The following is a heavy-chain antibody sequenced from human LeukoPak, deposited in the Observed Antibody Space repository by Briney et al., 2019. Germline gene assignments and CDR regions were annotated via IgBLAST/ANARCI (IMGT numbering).Heavy chain of an antibody. CDR2: IKQDGSEK. CDR1: GFTFSSYW. CDR3: ARVGREYCSGGSCYPNYYYYYMDV. D-gene: IGHD2-15*01. V-gene: IGHV3-7*01. J-gene: IGHJ6*03. Sequence: PGGSLRLSCAASGFTFSSYWMSWVRQALGKGLEWVANIKQDGSEKYYVDSVKGRFTISRDNAKNSLYLQMNSLRAEDTAVYYCARVGREYCSGGSCYPNYYYYYMDVWGKGTTVTVSS.